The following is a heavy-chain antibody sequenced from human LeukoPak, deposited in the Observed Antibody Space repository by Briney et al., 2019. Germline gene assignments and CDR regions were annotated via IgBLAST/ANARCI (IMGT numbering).Heavy chain of an antibody. J-gene: IGHJ6*02. V-gene: IGHV4-34*01. Sequence: ETLSLTCAVYGGSFSGYYWSWIRQPPGKGLEWIGEINHSGSTNYNPSLKSRVTISVDTSKNQFSLKLSSVTAADTAVYYCARRSLDYYYYGMDVWGQGTTVTVSS. CDR2: INHSGST. CDR1: GGSFSGYY. CDR3: ARRSLDYYYYGMDV.